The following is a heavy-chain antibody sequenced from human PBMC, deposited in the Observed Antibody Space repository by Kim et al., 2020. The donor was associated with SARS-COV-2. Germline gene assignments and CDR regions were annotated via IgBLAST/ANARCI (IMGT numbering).Heavy chain of an antibody. Sequence: SETLSLTCTVSGGSISSGGYYWSWIRQHPGKGLEWIGFIYYSGSTYYNPSLKSRVTISVDTSKNQFSLKLSSVTAADTAVYYCARGRVAARPYYYYGMDVWGRGTTVTVSS. J-gene: IGHJ6*01. CDR3: ARGRVAARPYYYYGMDV. D-gene: IGHD6-6*01. CDR2: IYYSGST. V-gene: IGHV4-31*03. CDR1: GGSISSGGYY.